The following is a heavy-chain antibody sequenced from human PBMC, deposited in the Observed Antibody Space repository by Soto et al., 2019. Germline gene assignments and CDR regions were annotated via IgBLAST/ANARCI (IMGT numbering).Heavy chain of an antibody. CDR1: GFTFSSYA. D-gene: IGHD6-13*01. CDR2: ISYDGSNK. V-gene: IGHV3-30-3*01. Sequence: GGSLRLSCAASGFTFSSYAMHWVRQAPGKGLEWVAVISYDGSNKYYADSVKGRFTISRDNSKNTLYLQMNSLRAEDTAVYYCARDSGVAAAGDWFDPWGQGTLVTVSS. J-gene: IGHJ5*02. CDR3: ARDSGVAAAGDWFDP.